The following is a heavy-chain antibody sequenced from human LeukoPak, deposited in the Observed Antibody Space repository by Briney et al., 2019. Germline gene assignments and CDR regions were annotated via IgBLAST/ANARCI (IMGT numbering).Heavy chain of an antibody. CDR1: GFTFRSYW. J-gene: IGHJ4*02. CDR2: IWYDGSDK. D-gene: IGHD6-13*01. V-gene: IGHV3-33*08. CDR3: ARATSSSWSAFDY. Sequence: GGSLRLSCAASGFTFRSYWMHCVRQAPGKGLEWVAVIWYDGSDKYYADSVKGRFTISRDNSKNTLYLQMNSLRVEDTAVYYCARATSSSWSAFDYWGQGTLVTVSS.